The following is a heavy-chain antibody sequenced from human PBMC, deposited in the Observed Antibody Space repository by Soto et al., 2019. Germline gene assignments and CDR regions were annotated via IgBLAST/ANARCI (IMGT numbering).Heavy chain of an antibody. D-gene: IGHD4-4*01. J-gene: IGHJ4*02. Sequence: SLTCTVSCGPISSRSNYWGWIRQPPGKGLEWIGNIYYSGSTYYHPSLKSRVTISADTSKNQLSLKVTSVTAADTAVYYCARLRPGNPHFDYWGPGTLVTVSS. V-gene: IGHV4-39*01. CDR2: IYYSGST. CDR1: CGPISSRSNY. CDR3: ARLRPGNPHFDY.